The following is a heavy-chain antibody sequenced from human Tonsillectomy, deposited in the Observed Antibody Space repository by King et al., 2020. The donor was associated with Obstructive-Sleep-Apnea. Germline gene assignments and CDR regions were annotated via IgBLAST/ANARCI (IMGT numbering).Heavy chain of an antibody. CDR2: IKSKTDGGTT. Sequence: VQLVESGGGLVKPGGSLRLSCAASGFTFSNAWMSWVRQAPGKGLEWVGRIKSKTDGGTTDYAAPVKGRFTISRDDSKNTLYLQINSLKTEDTALYYCTTDLGYCSGGSCYPPDYWGQGTLVTVSS. V-gene: IGHV3-15*01. CDR3: TTDLGYCSGGSCYPPDY. J-gene: IGHJ4*02. D-gene: IGHD2-15*01. CDR1: GFTFSNAW.